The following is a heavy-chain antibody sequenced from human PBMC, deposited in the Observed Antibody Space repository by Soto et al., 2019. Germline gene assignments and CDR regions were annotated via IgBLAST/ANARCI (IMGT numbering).Heavy chain of an antibody. D-gene: IGHD2-8*01. Sequence: ASVKVSCKASGYTFTSYGISWVRQAPGQGLEWMGWISAYNGNTNYAQKLQGRVTMTTDTSTSTAYMELRSLRSDDTAVYYCARIRKRKLYPLDAFDIWGQGTMVTVSS. J-gene: IGHJ3*02. CDR3: ARIRKRKLYPLDAFDI. V-gene: IGHV1-18*01. CDR1: GYTFTSYG. CDR2: ISAYNGNT.